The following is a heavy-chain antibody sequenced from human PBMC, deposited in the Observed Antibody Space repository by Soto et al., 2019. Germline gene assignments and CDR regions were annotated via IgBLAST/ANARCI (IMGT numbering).Heavy chain of an antibody. CDR1: GGSFSGYY. J-gene: IGHJ4*02. Sequence: QVQLQQWGAGLLKPSETLSLTCAVYGGSFSGYYWSWIRQPPGKGLEWIGEINHSGSTNYNPSLNSRVTISVDTSKNQFCLKLSSLTAADTAVYYCARGYDSSGYFDYWGQGTLVTVSS. D-gene: IGHD3-22*01. CDR3: ARGYDSSGYFDY. CDR2: INHSGST. V-gene: IGHV4-34*01.